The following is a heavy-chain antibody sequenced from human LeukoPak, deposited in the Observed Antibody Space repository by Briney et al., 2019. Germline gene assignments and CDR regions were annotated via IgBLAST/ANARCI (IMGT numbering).Heavy chain of an antibody. CDR3: AKTVTTQAYYWYFDL. Sequence: PGGSLRLSCAASGFTFSIYAMSWVRQAPGKGLEWVSAIGGSGQNTNYADSVEGRFTISRDNSRNTLYLDMNILRAEDTAVYYCAKTVTTQAYYWYFDLWGRGTLVTVSS. J-gene: IGHJ2*01. D-gene: IGHD4-17*01. CDR1: GFTFSIYA. V-gene: IGHV3-23*01. CDR2: IGGSGQNT.